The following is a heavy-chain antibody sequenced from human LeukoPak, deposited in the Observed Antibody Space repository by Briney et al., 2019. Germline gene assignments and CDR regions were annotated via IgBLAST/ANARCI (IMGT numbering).Heavy chain of an antibody. D-gene: IGHD3-22*01. Sequence: GGSLRLSCAASGFTFSSYSMNWVRQAPGKGLVWVSSISSSSSYIYYADSVRGRFTISRDNAKNSLYLQMNSLRAEDTAVYYCARDDYYDSSQWFDPWGQGTLVTVSS. CDR3: ARDDYYDSSQWFDP. V-gene: IGHV3-21*01. J-gene: IGHJ5*02. CDR2: ISSSSSYI. CDR1: GFTFSSYS.